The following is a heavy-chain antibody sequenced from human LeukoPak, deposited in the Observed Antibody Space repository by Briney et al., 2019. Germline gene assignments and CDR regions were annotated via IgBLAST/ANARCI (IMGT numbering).Heavy chain of an antibody. J-gene: IGHJ4*02. CDR2: IYHSGNT. D-gene: IGHD1-26*01. Sequence: GSLRLSCAASGFTFSSYAMTWVRQPPGKGLEWIGEIYHSGNTNYNPSLKSRITISVDTSKNQFSLKLSSVTAADTAVYYCARHRVSESYTGYFDSWGQGTLVTVSS. CDR3: ARHRVSESYTGYFDS. V-gene: IGHV4-4*02. CDR1: GFTFSSYAM.